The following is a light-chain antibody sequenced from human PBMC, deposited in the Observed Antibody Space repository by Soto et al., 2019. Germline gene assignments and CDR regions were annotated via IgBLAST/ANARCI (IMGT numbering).Light chain of an antibody. CDR1: SSDVGTYNL. J-gene: IGLJ2*01. V-gene: IGLV2-23*02. CDR3: CSYAGSSTSV. Sequence: QSALTQPASVSGSPGQSITISCTGASSDVGTYNLVSWYQQHPGNAPKLIIYEVNKRPSGVSSRFSGSKSGNTASLTISGLQAKDEADYYCCSYAGSSTSVFGGGTKLTVL. CDR2: EVN.